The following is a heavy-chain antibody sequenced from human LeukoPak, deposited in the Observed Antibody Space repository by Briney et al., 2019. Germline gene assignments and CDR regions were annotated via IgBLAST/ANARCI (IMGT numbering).Heavy chain of an antibody. CDR2: INPNSGGT. CDR3: ARGTVFRVVIIGGFDY. J-gene: IGHJ4*02. V-gene: IGHV1-2*02. CDR1: GYTFTGYY. Sequence: ASVKVSCKASGYTFTGYYMHWVRQAPGQGLEWMGWINPNSGGTNYAQKFQGRVTMTRDTSISTAYMELSRLRSDDTAVYYCARGTVFRVVIIGGFDYWGQGTLVTVSS. D-gene: IGHD3-3*01.